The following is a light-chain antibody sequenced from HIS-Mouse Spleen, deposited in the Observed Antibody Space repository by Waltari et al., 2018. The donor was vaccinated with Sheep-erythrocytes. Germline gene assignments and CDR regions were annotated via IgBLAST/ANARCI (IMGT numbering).Light chain of an antibody. Sequence: QSSLTQHLSVSGSPGQSVTISCTGSISDVGGYNYVSWYHQHPGKAPKHMTYYVSKRASGVPARFSGTTSDNTASLTTSGVQAEDEADYYCCSYAGSYNHVFATGTTVTVL. CDR1: ISDVGGYNY. CDR3: CSYAGSYNHV. V-gene: IGLV2-11*02. J-gene: IGLJ1*01. CDR2: YVS.